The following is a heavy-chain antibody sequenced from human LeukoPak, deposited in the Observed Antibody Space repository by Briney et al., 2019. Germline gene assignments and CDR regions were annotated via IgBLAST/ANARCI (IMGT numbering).Heavy chain of an antibody. Sequence: GASVKVSCKASGYTFTSYDINWVRQATGQGLEWMGWMNPNSGNTGYAQMFQGRVTMTKNTSISTAYMELSSLRSEDTAVYYCARVFTMVRGPPNFDHWGQGTLVTVSS. V-gene: IGHV1-8*01. CDR3: ARVFTMVRGPPNFDH. CDR1: GYTFTSYD. D-gene: IGHD3-10*01. J-gene: IGHJ4*02. CDR2: MNPNSGNT.